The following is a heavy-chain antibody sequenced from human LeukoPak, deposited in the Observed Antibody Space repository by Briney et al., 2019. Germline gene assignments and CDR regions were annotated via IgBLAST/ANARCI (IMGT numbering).Heavy chain of an antibody. CDR3: ARVGSNPWLDAYYYCMDV. J-gene: IGHJ6*03. D-gene: IGHD6-19*01. Sequence: ASVKVSCTASGYTFTSYYMHWVRQPPGQGLEWMGIINSSGGSTSYAQKFQGRVTMTRDMSTSTVYMELSSLRSEDTAVYYCARVGSNPWLDAYYYCMDVWGKGTTVTVSS. V-gene: IGHV1-46*01. CDR1: GYTFTSYY. CDR2: INSSGGST.